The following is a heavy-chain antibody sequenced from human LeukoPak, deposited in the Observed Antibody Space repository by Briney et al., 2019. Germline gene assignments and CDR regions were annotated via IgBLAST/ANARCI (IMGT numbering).Heavy chain of an antibody. Sequence: GGTLRLSCAASGFTFSSYGMHWVRQAPGKGLEWVATISKDGSNRNYADSVKGRFTISRDNSKNTLYLQMSSLRAEDTAVYYCAKRARRAFYYGSGTYAGSHYFDYWGQGTLVTVSS. CDR1: GFTFSSYG. CDR2: ISKDGSNR. V-gene: IGHV3-30*18. D-gene: IGHD3-10*01. J-gene: IGHJ4*02. CDR3: AKRARRAFYYGSGTYAGSHYFDY.